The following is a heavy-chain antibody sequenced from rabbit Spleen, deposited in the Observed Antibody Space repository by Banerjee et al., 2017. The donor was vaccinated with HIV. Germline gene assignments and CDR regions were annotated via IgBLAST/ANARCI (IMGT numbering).Heavy chain of an antibody. CDR2: IAGSSSGFT. Sequence: QSLEESGGDLVKPGASLTLTCTASGFSFSSSDYMCWVRQAPGKGLEWIACIAGSSSGFTYSATWAKGRFTCSKTSSTTLTLQMTSLTAADTATYFCARSTYGYDDYADLYYAAMDLWGPGTLVTVS. D-gene: IGHD6-1*01. J-gene: IGHJ6*01. CDR1: GFSFSSSDY. CDR3: ARSTYGYDDYADLYYAAMDL. V-gene: IGHV1S40*01.